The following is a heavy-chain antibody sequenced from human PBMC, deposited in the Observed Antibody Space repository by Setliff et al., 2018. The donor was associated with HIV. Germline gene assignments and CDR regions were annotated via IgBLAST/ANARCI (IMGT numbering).Heavy chain of an antibody. D-gene: IGHD3-10*01. Sequence: SETLSLTCTASYATISTADYYWSWIRQPPGKGLEWIGRIYYTGFTDYNPSLKSRLTMSVDTSKNQFPLKLSSVTAADTAVYFCARAIYGSGSYPLDYWGQGILVTVSS. CDR3: ARAIYGSGSYPLDY. V-gene: IGHV4-39*06. CDR1: YATISTADYY. CDR2: IYYTGFT. J-gene: IGHJ4*02.